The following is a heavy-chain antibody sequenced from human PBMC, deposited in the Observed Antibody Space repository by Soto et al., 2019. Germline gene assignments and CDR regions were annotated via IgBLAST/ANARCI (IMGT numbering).Heavy chain of an antibody. J-gene: IGHJ4*02. V-gene: IGHV3-33*01. D-gene: IGHD2-15*01. CDR1: GFTFNSYG. CDR2: IWYDGSNK. CDR3: ARDGYCSGGSCYSVPVFDY. Sequence: QVQLVESGGGVVQPGRSLRLSYAAYGFTFNSYGMHWVRQAPGKGMEWVAVIWYDGSNKYYADSVKGRFTISRDNSKNTLYLQMNSLRAEDTAVYYCARDGYCSGGSCYSVPVFDYWGQGTLVTVSS.